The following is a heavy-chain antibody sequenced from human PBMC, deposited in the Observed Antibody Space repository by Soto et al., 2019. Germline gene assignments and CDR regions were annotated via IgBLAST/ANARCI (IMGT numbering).Heavy chain of an antibody. CDR3: ANFSEKGAIWFGELVEVDDY. CDR2: ISGSGGST. J-gene: IGHJ4*02. Sequence: GGSLRLSCAASGFTFGSYAMSWVRQAPGKGLEWVSAISGSGGSTYYADSVKGRFTISRDNSKNTLYLQMNSLRAEDTAVYYCANFSEKGAIWFGELVEVDDYWGQGTLVTVSS. CDR1: GFTFGSYA. V-gene: IGHV3-23*01. D-gene: IGHD3-10*01.